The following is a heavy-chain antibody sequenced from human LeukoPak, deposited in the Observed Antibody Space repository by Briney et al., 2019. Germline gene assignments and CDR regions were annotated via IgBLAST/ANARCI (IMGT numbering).Heavy chain of an antibody. J-gene: IGHJ4*02. Sequence: GTSLRLSCAASGFTFSLYAMHWVRQAPGKGLEWVAVIWYDGSHDTYTDSVKGRFTVSRDNFKNVLHLQMNSLRVEDTAVYYCAKEGDYCSSSGCHKRGIDYWGQGTLVTVSS. V-gene: IGHV3-33*06. CDR2: IWYDGSHD. CDR1: GFTFSLYA. CDR3: AKEGDYCSSSGCHKRGIDY. D-gene: IGHD2-2*01.